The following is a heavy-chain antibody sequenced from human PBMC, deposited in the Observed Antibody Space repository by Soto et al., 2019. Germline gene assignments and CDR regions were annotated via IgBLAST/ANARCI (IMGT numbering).Heavy chain of an antibody. CDR1: GFTFSSND. Sequence: EVQLVESGGGLIQPGGSLILSCASSGFTFSSNDMDWVRQATGKGLEWVSLIYSGGSTYYADSVKGRFTISRDNSKNTLYLQISSLRAEDTAVYYWATRSLLLGAPWGQGRMFIVSS. CDR2: IYSGGST. CDR3: ATRSLLLGAP. V-gene: IGHV3-53*01. J-gene: IGHJ3*01. D-gene: IGHD3-22*01.